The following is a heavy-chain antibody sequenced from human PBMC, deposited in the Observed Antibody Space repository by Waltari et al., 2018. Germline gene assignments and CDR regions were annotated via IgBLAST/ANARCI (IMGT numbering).Heavy chain of an antibody. J-gene: IGHJ4*02. D-gene: IGHD5-18*01. CDR1: GGSFSGYY. CDR3: ARGRRYSYGYKDFDY. Sequence: QVQLQQWGAGLLKPSETLSLTCAVYGGSFSGYYWSWIRQPPGKGLGWIGEIQHRGNTNHNPALKSRVTNSVNNSNNQFSLKLSCVTAADTAVYYCARGRRYSYGYKDFDYWGQGTLVTVSS. CDR2: IQHRGNT. V-gene: IGHV4-34*01.